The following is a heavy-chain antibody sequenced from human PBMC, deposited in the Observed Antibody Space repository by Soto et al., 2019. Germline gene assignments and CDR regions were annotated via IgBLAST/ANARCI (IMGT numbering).Heavy chain of an antibody. V-gene: IGHV1-8*01. CDR1: GYSFTGYN. CDR3: ARAPRPAAIAVLDH. CDR2: VNPSNGDA. Sequence: QVQLEQSGTEVKEPGASVKVSCKASGYSFTGYNINWVRQTTGQGLEWMGWVNPSNGDAGLAQRFQGRVTMSSDTSITTAFVEVSSLAPEDAAIYFCARAPRPAAIAVLDHWGQGTLVSVSS. D-gene: IGHD2-2*01. J-gene: IGHJ4*02.